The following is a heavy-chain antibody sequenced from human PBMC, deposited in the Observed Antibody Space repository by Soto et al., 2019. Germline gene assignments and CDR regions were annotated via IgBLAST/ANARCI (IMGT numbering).Heavy chain of an antibody. CDR1: GFTFSNYW. Sequence: EVQLVESGGGLVQPGGSVRLSCAASGFTFSNYWMHWVRQTPGKGLVWVSRVGADGGGATYADSVKGRFTISRDNAKNTLYLLMDSLRVEDTAMYHCARDGLMHGADMDQWGQGILVTVSS. V-gene: IGHV3-74*01. CDR3: ARDGLMHGADMDQ. J-gene: IGHJ4*02. D-gene: IGHD3-16*01. CDR2: VGADGGGA.